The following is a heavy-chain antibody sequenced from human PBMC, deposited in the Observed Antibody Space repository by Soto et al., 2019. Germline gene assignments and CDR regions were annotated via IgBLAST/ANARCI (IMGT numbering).Heavy chain of an antibody. CDR1: GFTFNNYA. CDR2: ISGSGGST. CDR3: ARIPTTTSPRVDA. D-gene: IGHD4-4*01. J-gene: IGHJ5*02. V-gene: IGHV3-23*01. Sequence: EVQLLVSGGGLVQPGESLRLSCAASGFTFNNYAMTWVRQAPGKGLEWLSGISGSGGSTYYANSVKGRFIISRDNSKNTLFLQLDSLRDEDTATYYCARIPTTTSPRVDAWGQGALVTVSS.